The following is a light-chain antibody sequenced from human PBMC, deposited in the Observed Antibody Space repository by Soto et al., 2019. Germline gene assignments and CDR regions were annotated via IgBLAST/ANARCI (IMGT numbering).Light chain of an antibody. Sequence: QSVLTQPPSASGTPGQRVTISCSGSGSNIGSNYVYWYQQLPGTAPKLLIYRNNQRRSGVPDRFSGSKSGTSASLAISGLRSEDEADYYCAAWDDTLSGVLFGGGTKLTVL. V-gene: IGLV1-47*01. CDR1: GSNIGSNY. CDR3: AAWDDTLSGVL. J-gene: IGLJ2*01. CDR2: RNN.